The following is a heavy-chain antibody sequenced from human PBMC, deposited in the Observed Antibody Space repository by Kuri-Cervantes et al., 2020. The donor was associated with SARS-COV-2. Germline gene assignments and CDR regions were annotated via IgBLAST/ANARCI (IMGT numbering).Heavy chain of an antibody. J-gene: IGHJ4*02. CDR1: GFTFNNYA. D-gene: IGHD2-21*01. Sequence: GGSLRLSCAASGFTFNNYAMHWVRQTPGEGLEWVAITSYDGTSKSYADSVKGRFTISRDNSKNTLYLQMNNLRGDDTAVYFCARGRVGVQDFWGQGTLVTVSS. CDR2: TSYDGTSK. CDR3: ARGRVGVQDF. V-gene: IGHV3-30*14.